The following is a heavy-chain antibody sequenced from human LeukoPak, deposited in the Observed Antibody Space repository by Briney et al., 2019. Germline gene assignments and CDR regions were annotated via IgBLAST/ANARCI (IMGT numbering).Heavy chain of an antibody. J-gene: IGHJ5*02. D-gene: IGHD3-3*01. CDR1: GGSISSGSYY. Sequence: SETLSLTCTVSGGSISSGSYYWSWIRQPAGKGLEWIGRIYTSGSTNYNPSLKSRVTISVDMSKNQFSLKLSSVTAADTAVYYCARSPSYTIFGVVTYWFDPWGQGTLVTVSS. V-gene: IGHV4-61*02. CDR3: ARSPSYTIFGVVTYWFDP. CDR2: IYTSGST.